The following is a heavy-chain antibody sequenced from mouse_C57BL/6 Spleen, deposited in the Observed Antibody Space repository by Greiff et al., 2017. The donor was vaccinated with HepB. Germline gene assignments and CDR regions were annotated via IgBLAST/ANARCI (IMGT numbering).Heavy chain of an antibody. V-gene: IGHV5-17*01. CDR1: GFTFSDYG. Sequence: DVQLVESGGGLVKPGGSLKLSCAASGFTFSDYGMHWVRQAPEKGLEWVAYISSGSSTIYYADTVKGRFTISRDNAKNTLFLQMTSLRSEDTAMYYCARPDGYYLFAYWGQGTLVTVSA. J-gene: IGHJ3*01. D-gene: IGHD2-3*01. CDR2: ISSGSSTI. CDR3: ARPDGYYLFAY.